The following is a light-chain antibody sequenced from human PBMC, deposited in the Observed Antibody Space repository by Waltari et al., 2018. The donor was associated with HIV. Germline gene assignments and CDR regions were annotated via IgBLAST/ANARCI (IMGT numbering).Light chain of an antibody. Sequence: QAVVTQEPSLTVSPGGTVPLTCGSSTGALTSGPYLYWFQQKPGQAPRTLIYDTSDKHSWTPARFSGSLLGGKAALTLSGAQPEDEAVYYCLLSYSGAWVFGGGTKLTVL. V-gene: IGLV7-46*01. J-gene: IGLJ3*02. CDR2: DTS. CDR1: TGALTSGPY. CDR3: LLSYSGAWV.